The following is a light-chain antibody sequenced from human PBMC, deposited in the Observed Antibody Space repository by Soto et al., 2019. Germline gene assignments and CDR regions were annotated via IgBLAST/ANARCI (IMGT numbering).Light chain of an antibody. CDR2: GNG. CDR3: QSYDSSLSFV. V-gene: IGLV1-40*01. Sequence: QSVLTQPPSVSGAPGQRVTISCTGGSSNIGAGYDVHWYQQLPGTAPRLLIYGNGNRPSGVPDRFSGSKSGTSACLAITGLQAEDESDYYCQSYDSSLSFVFGGGTKLTVL. CDR1: SSNIGAGYD. J-gene: IGLJ2*01.